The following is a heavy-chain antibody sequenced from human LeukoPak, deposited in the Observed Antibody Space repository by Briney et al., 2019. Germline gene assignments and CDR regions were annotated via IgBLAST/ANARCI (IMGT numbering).Heavy chain of an antibody. CDR1: GFTFSSYA. CDR3: ARAGTVVLWFGEPY. CDR2: ISYDGSNK. Sequence: GGSLRLSCAASGFTFSSYAMHWVRQAPGKGLEWVAVISYDGSNKYYADSVKGRFTISRDNSKNTLYLQMNSLRAEDTAVYYCARAGTVVLWFGEPYWGQGTLVTVSS. J-gene: IGHJ4*02. V-gene: IGHV3-30-3*01. D-gene: IGHD3-10*01.